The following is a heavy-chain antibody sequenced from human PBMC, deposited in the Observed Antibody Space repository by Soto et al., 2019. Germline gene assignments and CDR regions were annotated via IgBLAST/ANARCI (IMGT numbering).Heavy chain of an antibody. V-gene: IGHV3-66*01. Sequence: GGSLRLSCAATGFTVSSSYMSWVRQAPGKGLQWVSVIYSGGSTHYADSVKGRFTISRDNSKNTLFLQMNSLRAEDTAVYYCAKDGTRIAVAEPLGYWGQGTLVTVSS. CDR1: GFTVSSSY. J-gene: IGHJ4*02. D-gene: IGHD6-19*01. CDR3: AKDGTRIAVAEPLGY. CDR2: IYSGGST.